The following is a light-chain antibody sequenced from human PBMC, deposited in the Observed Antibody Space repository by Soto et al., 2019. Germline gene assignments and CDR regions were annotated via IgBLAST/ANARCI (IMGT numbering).Light chain of an antibody. Sequence: QSVLTQPASVSGSPGQSITISCPGTSSDVCAYNYVSWYQQYPGKAPKLMIYHVSNRPSGVSNRFSGSKSGNSASLSISGLQVEDEADYYCNSYTTTSTYVFGTGTKVTVL. CDR1: SSDVCAYNY. CDR2: HVS. CDR3: NSYTTTSTYV. V-gene: IGLV2-14*01. J-gene: IGLJ1*01.